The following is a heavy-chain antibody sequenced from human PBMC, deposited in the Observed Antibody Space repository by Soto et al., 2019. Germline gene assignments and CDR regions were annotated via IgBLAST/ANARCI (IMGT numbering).Heavy chain of an antibody. CDR1: GGSISSGGYY. D-gene: IGHD3-16*01. Sequence: SETLSLTCTVSGGSISSGGYYWSWIRQHPGKGLEWIGYIYYSGSTYYNPSLKSRVTISVDTSKNQFSLKLSSVTAADTAVYYCARGIIMITFGAKLSAFDIWGQGTMVTVSS. CDR2: IYYSGST. CDR3: ARGIIMITFGAKLSAFDI. V-gene: IGHV4-31*03. J-gene: IGHJ3*02.